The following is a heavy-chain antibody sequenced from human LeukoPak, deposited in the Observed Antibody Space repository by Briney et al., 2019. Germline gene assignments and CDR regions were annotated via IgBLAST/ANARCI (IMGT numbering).Heavy chain of an antibody. Sequence: GGSLRLSCAASGFTFSNYWMHWARHTPGKGLEWVSGINWNGGSTFYADSVKGRFTISRDNAKNALYLQMNSLTAEDTALYHCARDRSYGSFDFWGQGTLVTVSS. CDR2: INWNGGST. V-gene: IGHV3-20*01. CDR1: GFTFSNYW. CDR3: ARDRSYGSFDF. D-gene: IGHD5-18*01. J-gene: IGHJ4*02.